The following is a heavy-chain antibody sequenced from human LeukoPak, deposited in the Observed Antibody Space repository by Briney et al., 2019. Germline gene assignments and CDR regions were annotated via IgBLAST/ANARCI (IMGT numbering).Heavy chain of an antibody. Sequence: GGSLRLSCAASGFTFSSYSMNWVRQAPGKGLEWVSSISSSSSYIYYADSVKGRFTISRDNAKNSLYLQLNSLRAEDTAVYYCARPGGVGATTSWGRGTLVTVSS. CDR1: GFTFSSYS. V-gene: IGHV3-21*04. CDR2: ISSSSSYI. J-gene: IGHJ5*02. CDR3: ARPGGVGATTS. D-gene: IGHD1-26*01.